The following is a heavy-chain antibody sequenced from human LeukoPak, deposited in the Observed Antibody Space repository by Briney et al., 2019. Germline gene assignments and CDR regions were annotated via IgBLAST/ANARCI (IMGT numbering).Heavy chain of an antibody. V-gene: IGHV3-23*01. J-gene: IGHJ4*02. CDR1: GFTFSSYA. CDR3: AKESRGYCSSTSCPKPIDY. CDR2: ISGSGGSP. D-gene: IGHD2-2*01. Sequence: GGSLRLSCAASGFTFSSYAMSWVRQAPGKGLEWVSAISGSGGSPYYADSVKGRFTISRDNSKNTLYLQMNSLRAEDTAVYYCAKESRGYCSSTSCPKPIDYWGQGTLVTVSS.